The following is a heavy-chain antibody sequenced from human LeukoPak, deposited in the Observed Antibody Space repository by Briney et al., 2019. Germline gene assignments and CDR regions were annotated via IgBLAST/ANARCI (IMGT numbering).Heavy chain of an antibody. J-gene: IGHJ4*02. CDR1: GFAFNTYA. CDR2: IWHDGSHK. Sequence: GTSLRLSCAASGFAFNTYAMHWVRQAPGKGLEWVTLIWHDGSHKFYIDSVKGRFTISRDNSKNALYLQMNSLRAEDTAVYYCAKADLDSSSSVGFWGQGTQVTVSS. D-gene: IGHD6-13*01. V-gene: IGHV3-33*06. CDR3: AKADLDSSSSVGF.